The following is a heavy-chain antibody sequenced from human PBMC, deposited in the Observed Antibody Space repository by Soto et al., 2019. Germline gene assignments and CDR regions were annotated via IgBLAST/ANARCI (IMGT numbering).Heavy chain of an antibody. V-gene: IGHV1-58*01. CDR3: AADSRTYGDYVIGYYFDY. D-gene: IGHD4-17*01. CDR1: GFTFTSSA. J-gene: IGHJ4*02. Sequence: VASVKVSCKASGFTFTSSAVQWVRQARGQRLEWIGWIVVGSGNTNYAQKFQERVTITRDMSTSTAYMELSSLRSEDTAVYYCAADSRTYGDYVIGYYFDYWGQGTLVTVSS. CDR2: IVVGSGNT.